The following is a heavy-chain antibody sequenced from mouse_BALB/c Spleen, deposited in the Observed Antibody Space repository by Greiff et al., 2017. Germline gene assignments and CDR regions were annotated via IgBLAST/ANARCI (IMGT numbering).Heavy chain of an antibody. J-gene: IGHJ3*01. CDR2: IDTSDSYT. CDR1: GYTFTDYW. D-gene: IGHD1-1*01. CDR3: ARSSGSQAWFAY. V-gene: IGHV1-69*01. Sequence: QVQLQQSGAELVMPGASVKMSCKASGYTFTDYWMHWVKQRPGQGLEWIGAIDTSDSYTSYNQKFKGKATLTVDESSSTAYMQLSSLTSEDSAVYYCARSSGSQAWFAYWGQGTLVTVSA.